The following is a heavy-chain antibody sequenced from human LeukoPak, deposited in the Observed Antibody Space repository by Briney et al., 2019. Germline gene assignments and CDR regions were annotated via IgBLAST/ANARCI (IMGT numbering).Heavy chain of an antibody. CDR1: GFTFRSYG. Sequence: PGGALRLSCAASGFTFRSYGISWVRQSPGKGLEWVSSISDTAGNTYYADSVKGRFTISRDNSKNTLYLQMRSLRAEATALYYCATLISGAYWGQGTLVTVSS. V-gene: IGHV3-23*01. CDR3: ATLISGAY. CDR2: ISDTAGNT. J-gene: IGHJ4*02. D-gene: IGHD6-19*01.